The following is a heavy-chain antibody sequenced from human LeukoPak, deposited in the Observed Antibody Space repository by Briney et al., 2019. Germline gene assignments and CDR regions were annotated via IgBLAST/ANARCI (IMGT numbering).Heavy chain of an antibody. CDR2: IYSGGST. V-gene: IGHV3-53*01. J-gene: IGHJ3*02. CDR1: GFTVSSNY. CDR3: TKVAGDTAMVIDDAFDI. D-gene: IGHD5-18*01. Sequence: GGSLRLSCAASGFTVSSNYMSWVRQAPGKGLEWVSVIYSGGSTYYADSVKGRFTISRDNAKNSLYLQMNSLRAEDTAVYYCTKVAGDTAMVIDDAFDIWGQGTMVTVSS.